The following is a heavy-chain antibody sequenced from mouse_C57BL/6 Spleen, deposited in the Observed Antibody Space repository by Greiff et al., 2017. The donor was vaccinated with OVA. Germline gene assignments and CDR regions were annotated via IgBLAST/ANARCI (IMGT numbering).Heavy chain of an antibody. D-gene: IGHD1-1*01. Sequence: QVQLQQPGAELVMPGASVKLSCKASGYTFTSYWMHWVTQRPGQGLEWIGEIDPSDSYTNYNQKFKGKSTLTVDKSSSTAYMQLSSLTSEDSAVYYCARGGNYYGSYWYFDVWGTGTTVTVSS. CDR2: IDPSDSYT. V-gene: IGHV1-69*01. CDR1: GYTFTSYW. J-gene: IGHJ1*03. CDR3: ARGGNYYGSYWYFDV.